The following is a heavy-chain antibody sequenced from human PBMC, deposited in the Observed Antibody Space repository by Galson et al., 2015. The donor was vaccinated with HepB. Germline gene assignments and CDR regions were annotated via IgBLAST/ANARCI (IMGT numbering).Heavy chain of an antibody. CDR3: ARELIVAVGNYYYMDV. CDR2: IYNSGRT. J-gene: IGHJ6*03. D-gene: IGHD2-21*01. V-gene: IGHV4-61*01. Sequence: SETLSLTCTVSGGSVSSGSYYWSWIRQPPGKGLEWIGYIYNSGRTNYNPSLKSRVTISIDTSKNQFSLKLSSVTAADTAVYYCARELIVAVGNYYYMDVWGKGTTVTVSS. CDR1: GGSVSSGSYY.